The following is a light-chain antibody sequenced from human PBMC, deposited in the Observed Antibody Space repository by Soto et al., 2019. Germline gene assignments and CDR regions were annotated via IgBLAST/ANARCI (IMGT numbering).Light chain of an antibody. Sequence: ETVMTQSPATLSVSPGERATLSCRASQSVGSDLAWYQQKPGQAPRLLIYAASTRAPAVTTRFSGSGSGTEFTLTISSLQSEDFAVYYCQQYNNWPPKKFGQGTKVDIK. CDR1: QSVGSD. V-gene: IGKV3-15*01. CDR2: AAS. J-gene: IGKJ1*01. CDR3: QQYNNWPPKK.